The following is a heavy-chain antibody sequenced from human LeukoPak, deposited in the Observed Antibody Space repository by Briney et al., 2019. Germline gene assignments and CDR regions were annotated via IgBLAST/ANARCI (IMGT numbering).Heavy chain of an antibody. Sequence: GGSLRLSCAASGLNFSSRWMNWVRQAPGKGLEWGSYISGSSSTIYYADSVKGRFTISRDNGKNTLYLQMNSLRAEDTAVYYCARGSTYYDSSGQVPFDYWGQGTLVTVSS. J-gene: IGHJ4*02. V-gene: IGHV3-48*01. D-gene: IGHD3-22*01. CDR2: ISGSSSTI. CDR3: ARGSTYYDSSGQVPFDY. CDR1: GLNFSSRW.